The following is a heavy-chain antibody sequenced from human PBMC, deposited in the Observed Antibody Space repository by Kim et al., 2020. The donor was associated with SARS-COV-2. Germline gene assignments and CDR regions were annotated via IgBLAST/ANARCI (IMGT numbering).Heavy chain of an antibody. CDR1: GFTFSASA. D-gene: IGHD4-17*01. J-gene: IGHJ4*02. CDR2: IRSKPNNYAT. Sequence: GGSLRLSCAASGFTFSASAMHWVRQASGKGLEWVGRIRSKPNNYATSYAASVTGRFTISRDDSTNTVYLQMDSLKTDDTAVYFCSRHSGKHGDRGFDNWGQGTRGTVSS. CDR3: SRHSGKHGDRGFDN. V-gene: IGHV3-73*01.